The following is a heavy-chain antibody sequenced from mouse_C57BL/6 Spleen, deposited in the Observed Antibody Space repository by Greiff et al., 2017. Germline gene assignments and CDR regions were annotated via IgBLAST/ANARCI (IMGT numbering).Heavy chain of an antibody. J-gene: IGHJ1*03. D-gene: IGHD1-3*01. V-gene: IGHV1-80*01. Sequence: VQLQESGAELVKPGASVKISCKASGYAFSSYWMNWVKQRPGQGLEWIGQIYPGDGDTNYNGKFKGKATLTADKSSSTAYMQLSSLTSEDSAVYFCARSALKRYFDVWGTGTTVTVSS. CDR1: GYAFSSYW. CDR2: IYPGDGDT. CDR3: ARSALKRYFDV.